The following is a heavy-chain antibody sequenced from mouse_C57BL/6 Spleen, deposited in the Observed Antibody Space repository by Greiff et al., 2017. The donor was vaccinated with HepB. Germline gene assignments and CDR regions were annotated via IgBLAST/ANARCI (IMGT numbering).Heavy chain of an antibody. V-gene: IGHV3-6*01. CDR2: ISYDGSN. CDR3: ARGYGHYYAMDY. Sequence: EVKLVESGPGLVKPSQSLSLTCSVTGYSITSGYYWNWIRQFPGNKLEWMGYISYDGSNNYNPSLKNRISITRDTSKNQFFLKLNSVTTEDTATYYCARGYGHYYAMDYWGQGTSVTVSS. D-gene: IGHD1-1*01. J-gene: IGHJ4*01. CDR1: GYSITSGYY.